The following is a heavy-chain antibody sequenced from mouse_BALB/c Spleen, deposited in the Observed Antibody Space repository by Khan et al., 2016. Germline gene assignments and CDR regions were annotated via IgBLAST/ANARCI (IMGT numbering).Heavy chain of an antibody. CDR1: GYSLTGYF. CDR3: GKSPYYVDSSEDGFPY. D-gene: IGHD1-1*01. Sequence: VQLKESGPELVKPGASVKISCKASGYSLTGYFMNWVKQSHGKSLEWIGRINPYNGDTFYNQKFKGKATLTVDKSSSTAHMDLLSLTSEDSTVYYCGKSPYYVDSSEDGFPYWGQGTLVTAS. J-gene: IGHJ3*01. V-gene: IGHV1-37*01. CDR2: INPYNGDT.